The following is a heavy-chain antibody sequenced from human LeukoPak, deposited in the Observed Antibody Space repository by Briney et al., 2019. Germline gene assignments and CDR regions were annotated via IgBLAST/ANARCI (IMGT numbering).Heavy chain of an antibody. CDR3: ARGSFKVGATHHPFDY. V-gene: IGHV4-39*01. D-gene: IGHD1-26*01. CDR2: IYYSGST. Sequence: PSETLSLTCTVSGGSISSSSYYWGWIRQPPGKGLEWIGSIYYSGSTYYNPSLKSRVTISVDTSKNQFSLKLSSVTAADTAVYYCARGSFKVGATHHPFDYWGQGTLVTVSS. CDR1: GGSISSSSYY. J-gene: IGHJ4*02.